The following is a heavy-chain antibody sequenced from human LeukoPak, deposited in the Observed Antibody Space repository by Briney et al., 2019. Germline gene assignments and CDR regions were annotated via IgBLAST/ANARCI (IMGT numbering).Heavy chain of an antibody. CDR2: IRYDGSNK. CDR1: GFTFSNYG. V-gene: IGHV3-30*02. J-gene: IGHJ4*02. Sequence: PGGSLRLSCAASGFTFSNYGMPWVRQAPGKGLEWVAFIRYDGSNKYYTDSVKGRFTISSDNSKKALNQQMNRRRAENAAVYYCAERTAVGGTFDYWGQGTLVTVSS. CDR3: AERTAVGGTFDY. D-gene: IGHD6-19*01.